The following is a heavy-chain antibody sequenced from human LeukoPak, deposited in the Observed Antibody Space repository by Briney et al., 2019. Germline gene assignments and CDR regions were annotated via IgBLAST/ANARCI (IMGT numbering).Heavy chain of an antibody. CDR1: GFTFSSYA. Sequence: PGGSLRLSCAASGFTFSSYAMHWVRQAPGKGLEWVAVISYDGSNKYYADSVKGRFTISRDNSKNTLYLQMNSLRAEDTAVYYCGVTARAFDIWGQGTMVTVSS. CDR3: GVTARAFDI. CDR2: ISYDGSNK. V-gene: IGHV3-30-3*01. J-gene: IGHJ3*02. D-gene: IGHD2-21*02.